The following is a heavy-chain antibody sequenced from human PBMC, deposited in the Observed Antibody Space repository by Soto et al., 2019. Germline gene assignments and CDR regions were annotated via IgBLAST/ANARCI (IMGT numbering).Heavy chain of an antibody. CDR2: IYYSGST. V-gene: IGHV4-31*03. J-gene: IGHJ4*02. CDR3: ARESADSSGYNLYYFDY. CDR1: GGSISSGGYY. D-gene: IGHD3-22*01. Sequence: PSETLSLTCTVSGGSISSGGYYWSWIRQHPGKGLEWIGYIYYSGSTYYNPSLKGRVTISVDTSKNQFSLKLSSVTASDTAVYYCARESADSSGYNLYYFDYWGQGTLVTVSS.